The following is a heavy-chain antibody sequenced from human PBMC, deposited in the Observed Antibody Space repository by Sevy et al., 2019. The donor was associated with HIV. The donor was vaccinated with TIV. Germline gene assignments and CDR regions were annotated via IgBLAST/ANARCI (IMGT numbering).Heavy chain of an antibody. Sequence: GGSLRLSCAVSGFTFRSYWMSWVRQAPGKGLEWVAHIKVDGSEKYHVDSVKGRFTISRDNAKNSLFLQMNSLRVGDTAGYYCARYCSSTSCLWGLDVWGQGTAVTVSS. D-gene: IGHD2-2*01. V-gene: IGHV3-7*03. CDR1: GFTFRSYW. J-gene: IGHJ6*02. CDR2: IKVDGSEK. CDR3: ARYCSSTSCLWGLDV.